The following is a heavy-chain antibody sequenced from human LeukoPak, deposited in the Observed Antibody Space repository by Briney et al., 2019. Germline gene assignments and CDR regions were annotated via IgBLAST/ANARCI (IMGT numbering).Heavy chain of an antibody. CDR2: ISAYNGNT. Sequence: GASVQVSCKASGYSFTSYGITWVRQAPGQGLEWMGWISAYNGNTNYAQLLQGRVTMTTDTSTSTAYMELRSLRSDDTAVYYCARDYDTTSDKGGFDSWSQGTLVTVSS. CDR3: ARDYDTTSDKGGFDS. D-gene: IGHD1-1*01. V-gene: IGHV1-18*01. CDR1: GYSFTSYG. J-gene: IGHJ4*02.